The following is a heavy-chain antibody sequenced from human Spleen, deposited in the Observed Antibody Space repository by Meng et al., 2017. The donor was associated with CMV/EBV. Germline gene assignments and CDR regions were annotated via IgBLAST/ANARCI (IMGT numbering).Heavy chain of an antibody. V-gene: IGHV4-34*01. J-gene: IGHJ5*02. Sequence: LTCAVYGGSFSGYYWSWIRQPPGKGLEWIGEINHSGSTNYNPSLKSRVTISVDTSKNQFSLKLSSVTAADTAVYYCARDLYPSQFGPWGRGTLVTVSS. CDR2: INHSGST. CDR3: ARDLYPSQFGP. D-gene: IGHD2-2*01. CDR1: GGSFSGYY.